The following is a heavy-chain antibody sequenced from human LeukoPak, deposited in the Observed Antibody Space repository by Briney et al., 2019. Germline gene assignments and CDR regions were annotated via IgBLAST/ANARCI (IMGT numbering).Heavy chain of an antibody. D-gene: IGHD1-26*01. CDR1: GFTFSNYY. CDR2: ISSSSSYT. V-gene: IGHV3-11*06. Sequence: GGSLRLSCAASGFTFSNYYMSWIRQAPGKGLEWVSYISSSSSYTNYADSVKGRFTISRDKAMNSLYLQMNSLRAEDTAVYYCARVGVATPRNNWFDPWGQGTLVTVSS. J-gene: IGHJ5*02. CDR3: ARVGVATPRNNWFDP.